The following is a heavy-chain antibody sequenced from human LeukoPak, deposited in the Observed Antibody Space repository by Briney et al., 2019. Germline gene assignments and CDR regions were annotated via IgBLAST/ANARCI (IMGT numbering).Heavy chain of an antibody. CDR3: ARHPHGSQLAQVWFDP. J-gene: IGHJ5*02. CDR2: IYYSGST. D-gene: IGHD6-13*01. V-gene: IGHV4-39*01. Sequence: PSETLSLTCTVSGGSISSSSYYWGWLRQPPGKGLEWIGSIYYSGSTCYNPSLKSRVTISVDTSKNRFSLKLSSVTAADTAVYYCARHPHGSQLAQVWFDPWGQGTLVTVSS. CDR1: GGSISSSSYY.